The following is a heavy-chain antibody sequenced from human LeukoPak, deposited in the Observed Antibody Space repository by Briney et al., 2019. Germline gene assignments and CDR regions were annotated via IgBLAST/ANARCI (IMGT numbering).Heavy chain of an antibody. CDR1: GFTFSSYW. D-gene: IGHD2-2*01. CDR2: IKQDGSEK. J-gene: IGHJ3*02. CDR3: ARDRIPAAIGDAFDI. Sequence: GGSLRLSCAASGFTFSSYWMSWVRLAPGKGLEWVANIKQDGSEKYYVDSVKGRFTISRDNAKNSLYLQMNSLRAEDTAVYYCARDRIPAAIGDAFDIWGQGTMVTVSS. V-gene: IGHV3-7*01.